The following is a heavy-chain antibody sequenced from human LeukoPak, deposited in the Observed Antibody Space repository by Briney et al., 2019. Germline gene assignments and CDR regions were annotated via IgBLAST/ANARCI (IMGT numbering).Heavy chain of an antibody. CDR1: GFRYNSHH. Sequence: PGGSLRLSCAVSGFRYNSHHMHWVRQAPYKGLEWVAVAPHDRSSPSHAASVNGRFTISRDNSKDTLFLHMDSLRVDDTAIYYCARQSLGASGLDHWGQGVLVTVSS. CDR2: APHDRSSP. J-gene: IGHJ4*02. V-gene: IGHV3-30*03. D-gene: IGHD1-26*01. CDR3: ARQSLGASGLDH.